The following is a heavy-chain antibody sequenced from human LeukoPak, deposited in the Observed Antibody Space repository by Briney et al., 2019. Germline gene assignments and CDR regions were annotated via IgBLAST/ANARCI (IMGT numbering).Heavy chain of an antibody. CDR3: ARGPVFPPSYSSSWYDY. V-gene: IGHV7-4-1*02. Sequence: ASVKVTCKASGYTFTSYAMNWVRQAPGQGLEWVGWINTNTGNPTYAQGFTGRFVFSLDTSVSTAYLQISSLKAEDTAVYYCARGPVFPPSYSSSWYDYWGQGTLVTVSS. CDR1: GYTFTSYA. CDR2: INTNTGNP. J-gene: IGHJ4*02. D-gene: IGHD6-13*01.